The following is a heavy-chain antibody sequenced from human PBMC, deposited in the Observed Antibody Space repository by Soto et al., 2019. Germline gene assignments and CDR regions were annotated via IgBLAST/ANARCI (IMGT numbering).Heavy chain of an antibody. D-gene: IGHD3-3*02. CDR1: GGSLSSYY. CDR2: IYYSGST. Sequence: SETLSLTCTVSGGSLSSYYWSWIRQPPGKGLEWIGYIYYSGSTNYNPSLKSRVTISVDTSKNQFSLKLSSVTAADTAVYYCARRYEHLGVGYYYYFMDVWGKGTTVTVS. CDR3: ARRYEHLGVGYYYYFMDV. J-gene: IGHJ6*03. V-gene: IGHV4-59*08.